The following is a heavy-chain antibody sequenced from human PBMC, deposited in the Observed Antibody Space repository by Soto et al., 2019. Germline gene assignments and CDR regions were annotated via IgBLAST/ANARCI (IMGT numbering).Heavy chain of an antibody. Sequence: EVQLVESGGGLVQPGGSLRLSCAASGFTVSSNYMSWVRQAPGKGLEWVSVIYSGGSTYYADSVKGRFTISRDNSKNTLYPPMNRLRAGDTAVDYWARDHYHVSSGYPRYFALWGRGTLVTVSS. V-gene: IGHV3-66*01. CDR3: ARDHYHVSSGYPRYFAL. J-gene: IGHJ2*01. CDR2: IYSGGST. D-gene: IGHD3-22*01. CDR1: GFTVSSNY.